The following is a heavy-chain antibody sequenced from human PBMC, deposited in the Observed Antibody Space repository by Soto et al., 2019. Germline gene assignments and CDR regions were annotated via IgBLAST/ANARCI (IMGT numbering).Heavy chain of an antibody. CDR2: IHYSGST. Sequence: QVQLQESGPGLVKPSETLSLTCTVSGGSISGYYWSWIRQPPGKGLEWIGYIHYSGSTNYNPSLKSRLTISVDTSKNQFSLRLSSVTAADTAAYYCARMTSPGYYGMDVWGQGTTVTVSS. D-gene: IGHD2-2*01. V-gene: IGHV4-59*01. J-gene: IGHJ6*02. CDR1: GGSISGYY. CDR3: ARMTSPGYYGMDV.